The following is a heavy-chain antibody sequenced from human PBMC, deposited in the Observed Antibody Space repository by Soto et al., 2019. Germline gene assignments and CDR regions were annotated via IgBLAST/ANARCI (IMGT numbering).Heavy chain of an antibody. Sequence: NPSETLSLTCTVSGGSISSSSYYWGWIRQPPGKGLEWIGSIYYSGSTYYNPSLKSRVTILVDTSRNQFSLKVNSVTAADTAVYYCARAEVPQWFAKGYYGMDVWGQGTTVTVSS. D-gene: IGHD2-8*01. CDR1: GGSISSSSYY. CDR3: ARAEVPQWFAKGYYGMDV. J-gene: IGHJ6*02. V-gene: IGHV4-39*07. CDR2: IYYSGST.